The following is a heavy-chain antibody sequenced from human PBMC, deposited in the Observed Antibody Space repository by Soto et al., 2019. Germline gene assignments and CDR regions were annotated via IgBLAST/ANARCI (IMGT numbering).Heavy chain of an antibody. J-gene: IGHJ3*02. CDR1: GFTFSSYA. V-gene: IGHV3-64*01. CDR3: ARAGYSSVSGLFDI. Sequence: EVQLVESGGGLVQPGGSLRLSCAASGFTFSSYAMHWVRQAPGKGLEYVSAISSNGGSTYYANSVKGRFTISRDNSKNTLYLQMGSLRAEDMAVYYCARAGYSSVSGLFDIWGQGTMVTVSS. D-gene: IGHD6-19*01. CDR2: ISSNGGST.